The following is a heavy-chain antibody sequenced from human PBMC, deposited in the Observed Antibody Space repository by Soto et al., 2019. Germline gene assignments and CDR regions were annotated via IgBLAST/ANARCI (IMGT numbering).Heavy chain of an antibody. D-gene: IGHD2-21*01. Sequence: QVQLAESGGGVVQPGRSLRLSCATSGFVSNDYDIHWVRQAPGKGLAWLASISYDGTKKYYAESVKGRFTISRDNSKNTLSLQLNSLGAEDTDVYYCSRGIKGGLDAWGPGTLVTVSS. V-gene: IGHV3-30*03. CDR3: SRGIKGGLDA. CDR2: ISYDGTKK. J-gene: IGHJ5*02. CDR1: GFVSNDYD.